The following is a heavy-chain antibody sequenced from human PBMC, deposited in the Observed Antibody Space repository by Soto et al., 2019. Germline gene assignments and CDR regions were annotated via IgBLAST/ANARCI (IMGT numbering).Heavy chain of an antibody. D-gene: IGHD6-19*01. CDR1: GYTFTGYA. CDR3: ARAVAGAADFDY. CDR2: INAGNGNT. J-gene: IGHJ4*02. Sequence: QVQLVQSGAEEKKPGASVKVSCKASGYTFTGYAMHWVRQAPGQRLEGMGWINAGNGNTKYSQKFQGRVTITRDTSASTAYMELSSLRSEDTAVYYCARAVAGAADFDYWGQGTLVTVSS. V-gene: IGHV1-3*05.